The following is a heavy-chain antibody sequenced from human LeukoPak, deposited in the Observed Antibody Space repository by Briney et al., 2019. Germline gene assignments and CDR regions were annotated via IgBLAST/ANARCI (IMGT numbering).Heavy chain of an antibody. CDR2: ISYDGSNT. CDR1: GFTFRAYG. V-gene: IGHV3-30*18. D-gene: IGHD6-13*01. Sequence: PGGSLRLSCAASGFTFRAYGMHWVRQAPGKGLEWVAIISYDGSNTYYADSVKGRFTISRDNSKNTLYLQMDSLRAEDTAVYYCAKEGVISSSRYLSNYFDYWGQGTLVTVSS. CDR3: AKEGVISSSRYLSNYFDY. J-gene: IGHJ4*02.